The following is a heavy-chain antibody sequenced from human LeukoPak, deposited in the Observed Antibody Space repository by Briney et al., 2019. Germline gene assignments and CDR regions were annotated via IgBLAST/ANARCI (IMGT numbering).Heavy chain of an antibody. D-gene: IGHD3-10*01. J-gene: IGHJ6*02. CDR1: GFTFSSYA. V-gene: IGHV3-23*01. CDR3: AILGELSYYGMDV. Sequence: PGGSLRLSCAASGFTFSSYAMCWVRQAPGKGLEWVSAISGSGGSTYYADSVKGRFTISRDNSKNTLYLQMNSLRAEDTAVYYCAILGELSYYGMDVWGQGTTVTVSS. CDR2: ISGSGGST.